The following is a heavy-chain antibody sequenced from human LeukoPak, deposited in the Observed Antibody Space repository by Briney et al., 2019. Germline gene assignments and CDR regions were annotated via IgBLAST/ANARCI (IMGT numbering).Heavy chain of an antibody. CDR2: ISSSSSTI. Sequence: GGSLRLSCAASGFTFSSYSMNWVRQAPGKGLEWVSYISSSSSTIYYADSVKGRFTISRDNAKNSLYLQMNSLRAEDTAVYYCAKDRTTWTHYYFDYWGQGTLVTVSS. D-gene: IGHD1-7*01. J-gene: IGHJ4*02. CDR3: AKDRTTWTHYYFDY. V-gene: IGHV3-48*01. CDR1: GFTFSSYS.